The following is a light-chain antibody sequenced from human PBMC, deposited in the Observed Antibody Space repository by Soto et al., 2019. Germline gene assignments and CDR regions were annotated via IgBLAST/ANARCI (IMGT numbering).Light chain of an antibody. Sequence: EIELTQSPGTLSLSPGERATLSCRASQSVSSSYLAWYQQKPGQAPGLLMYGASSRATGIPDRFSGSGSGTDFTLTISRLEPEDFALYYCQQYGSSPLTFGQGTKVDIK. CDR3: QQYGSSPLT. V-gene: IGKV3-20*01. CDR1: QSVSSSY. J-gene: IGKJ1*01. CDR2: GAS.